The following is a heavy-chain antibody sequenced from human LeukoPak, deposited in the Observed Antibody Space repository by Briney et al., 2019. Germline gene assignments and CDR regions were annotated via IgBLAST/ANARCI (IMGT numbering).Heavy chain of an antibody. Sequence: PGGSLRLSCAASGFPVSSNYMSWAPQARGGGLEWVSVIYSGGSTYYADSVKGRFTISRDNSKNTLFLQMNSLRAVDTAVYYCARGTVTMVDYWGQGTLVTVSS. CDR3: ARGTVTMVDY. CDR1: GFPVSSNY. V-gene: IGHV3-66*01. D-gene: IGHD3-10*01. J-gene: IGHJ4*02. CDR2: IYSGGST.